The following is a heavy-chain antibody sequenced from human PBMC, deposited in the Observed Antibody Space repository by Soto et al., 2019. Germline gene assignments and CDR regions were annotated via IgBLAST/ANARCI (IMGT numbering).Heavy chain of an antibody. V-gene: IGHV1-45*02. CDR1: GYTFTYRY. J-gene: IGHJ5*02. CDR3: ASTGPQLYWFDP. CDR2: ITPFNGNT. D-gene: IGHD6-13*01. Sequence: GASVKVSCKASGYTFTYRYLHWVRQAPGQALEWMGWITPFNGNTNYAQKFQDRVTITRDRSMSTAYMELSSLRSEDTAMYYCASTGPQLYWFDPRGQGTLVTVSS.